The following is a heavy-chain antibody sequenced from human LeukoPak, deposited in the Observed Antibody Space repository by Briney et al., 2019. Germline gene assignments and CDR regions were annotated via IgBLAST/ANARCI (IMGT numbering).Heavy chain of an antibody. CDR1: GGSMSSGSYH. V-gene: IGHV4-61*02. J-gene: IGHJ4*02. CDR3: ARGYGGYVDY. CDR2: IYISGST. Sequence: SETLSLTCSVSGGSMSSGSYHWGWIRQPAGKGLESIGRIYISGSTHYNPSLKSRVTISVDTSTNQFSLQLTSVTAADTAVYYCARGYGGYVDYWGQGTLVTVSS. D-gene: IGHD4-23*01.